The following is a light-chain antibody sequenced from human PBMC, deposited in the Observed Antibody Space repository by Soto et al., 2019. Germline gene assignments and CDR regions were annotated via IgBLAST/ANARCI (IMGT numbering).Light chain of an antibody. Sequence: DIQMTQSPSSVAASVGDRVTITCRASQGISSRLAWYQQKPGKAPNLLIYSASSLQSGVPSRFSGSGSETDFTLTIGSLQPEDFATYYCQQSNSFPLTFGGGTKVEIK. V-gene: IGKV1-12*01. CDR1: QGISSR. J-gene: IGKJ4*01. CDR2: SAS. CDR3: QQSNSFPLT.